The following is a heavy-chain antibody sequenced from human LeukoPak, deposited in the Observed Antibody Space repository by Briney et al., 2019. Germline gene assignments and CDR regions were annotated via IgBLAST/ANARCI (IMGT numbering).Heavy chain of an antibody. J-gene: IGHJ3*02. CDR3: ARALSDNQAFDI. CDR1: GGSITSYS. D-gene: IGHD1-14*01. V-gene: IGHV4-4*07. CDR2: LSPTGSF. Sequence: SETLSLTCIVSGGSITSYSWGWIRQPAGKGLEWIGRLSPTGSFTYSPSLKSRVTMSVDTSKNHFSLKLNSVTAADTAVYYCARALSDNQAFDIWGQGTVVTVSS.